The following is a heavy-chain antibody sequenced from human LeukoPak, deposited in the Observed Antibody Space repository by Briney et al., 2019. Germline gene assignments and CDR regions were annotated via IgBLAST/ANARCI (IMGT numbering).Heavy chain of an antibody. CDR2: INHSGST. CDR1: GGSFSGYY. D-gene: IGHD3-22*01. J-gene: IGHJ4*02. V-gene: IGHV4-34*01. CDR3: ARVTNYYDSSGYYLFDY. Sequence: SETLSLTCAVYGGSFSGYYWSWIRQPPGKGLEWIGEINHSGSTNYNPSLKSRVTISVDKSKNQFSLKLSSVTAADTAVYYCARVTNYYDSSGYYLFDYWGQGTLVTVSS.